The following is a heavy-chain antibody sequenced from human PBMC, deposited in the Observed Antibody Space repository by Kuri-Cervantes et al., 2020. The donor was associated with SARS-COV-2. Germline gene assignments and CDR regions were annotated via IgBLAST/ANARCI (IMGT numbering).Heavy chain of an antibody. V-gene: IGHV3-30*03. CDR2: ISYDGRDT. J-gene: IGHJ6*02. D-gene: IGHD2-8*01. Sequence: GGSLRLSCVASEFNFRYYGMYWVRQAPGKGLEWVAVISYDGRDTYYGDSVKGRFTISRDNSKNTLYLQMNSLRPEDTGVYYCARTVEGGFLGSTLSAKYYYYSMDVWGQGTTVTVSS. CDR3: ARTVEGGFLGSTLSAKYYYYSMDV. CDR1: EFNFRYYG.